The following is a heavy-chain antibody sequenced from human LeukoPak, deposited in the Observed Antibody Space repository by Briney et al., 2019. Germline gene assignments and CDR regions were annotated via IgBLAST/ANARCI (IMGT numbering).Heavy chain of an antibody. CDR3: ARAYCSSTSCAPDH. CDR1: GGSFSGYY. D-gene: IGHD2-2*01. J-gene: IGHJ5*02. V-gene: IGHV4-34*01. CDR2: INHSGST. Sequence: SETLSLTCAVYGGSFSGYYWSWIRQPPGKGLEWIGEINHSGSTNYNPSLKSRVTISVDTSKNQFSLKLSSVTAADTAVYYCARAYCSSTSCAPDHRGQGTLVTVSS.